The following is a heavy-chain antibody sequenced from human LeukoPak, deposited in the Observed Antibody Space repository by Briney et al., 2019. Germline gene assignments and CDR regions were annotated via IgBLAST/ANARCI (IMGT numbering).Heavy chain of an antibody. CDR1: GFTVSSNY. CDR2: IYSGGST. V-gene: IGHV3-53*01. Sequence: AGGSLRLSCAASGFTVSSNYMSWVRQAPGKGLEWVSVIYSGGSTYYADSVKGRFTISRDNAKNSLYLQMNSLRAEDTAVYYCARDVKVRNWFDPWGQGTLVTVS. J-gene: IGHJ5*02. CDR3: ARDVKVRNWFDP. D-gene: IGHD3-10*01.